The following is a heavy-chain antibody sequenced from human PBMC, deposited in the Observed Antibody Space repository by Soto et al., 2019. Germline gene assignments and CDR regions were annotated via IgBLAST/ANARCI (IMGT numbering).Heavy chain of an antibody. CDR2: IYYSGSS. V-gene: IGHV4-30-4*01. CDR1: GGSISNADYY. D-gene: IGHD5-12*01. CDR3: ARAIVVTVGGMDV. Sequence: QVQLQESGPGLVKPSQTLSLTCTVSGGSISNADYYWSWVRQPPGKGLEWIGYIYYSGSSFFNPSLKSLVTRSKDTSKTQFPLRLPSVTAADTAVYYCARAIVVTVGGMDVWGRGTTVTVPS. J-gene: IGHJ6*02.